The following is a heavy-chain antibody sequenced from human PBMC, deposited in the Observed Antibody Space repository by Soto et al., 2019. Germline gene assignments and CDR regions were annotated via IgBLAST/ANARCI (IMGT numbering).Heavy chain of an antibody. CDR1: GYTFTSYY. J-gene: IGHJ3*02. CDR3: ARDSTVRAFDI. V-gene: IGHV1-46*01. Sequence: ASVKVSCKASGYTFTSYYMHWVRQAPGQGLEWMGIINPSGGSTSYAQKLQGRVTMTRDTSTSTVYMELSSLRSEDTAVYYCARDSTVRAFDIWGQGTMVTVSS. D-gene: IGHD4-17*01. CDR2: INPSGGST.